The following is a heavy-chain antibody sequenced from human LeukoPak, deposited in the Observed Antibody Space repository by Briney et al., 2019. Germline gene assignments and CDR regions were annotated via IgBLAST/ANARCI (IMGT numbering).Heavy chain of an antibody. CDR2: IKYGGSEK. V-gene: IGHV3-7*04. CDR3: ARAEGYSYAFYFVY. Sequence: HPGGTLRLTCAASGFTFSSNWMTWVCQPPGKGLEWVANIKYGGSEKYYADSVKGRFTISRGNAKDSLYLQMNSLRAEDTAVYFCARAEGYSYAFYFVYWGQGTLVTVSS. CDR1: GFTFSSNW. D-gene: IGHD5-18*01. J-gene: IGHJ4*02.